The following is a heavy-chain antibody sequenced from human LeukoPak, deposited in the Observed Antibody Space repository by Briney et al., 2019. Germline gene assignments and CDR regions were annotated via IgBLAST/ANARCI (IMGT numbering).Heavy chain of an antibody. CDR2: IIYRGNT. CDR1: GGSVNSGTYY. Sequence: SETLSLTCTVSGGSVNSGTYYWSWIRQPPGKGLEWIGSIIYRGNTYYNPSLKSRITISVDTSKNQFSLKLSSVTAADTAEYYCASTGVGASSSDFDYWGQGTLVTVFS. CDR3: ASTGVGASSSDFDY. V-gene: IGHV4-39*01. J-gene: IGHJ4*02. D-gene: IGHD1-26*01.